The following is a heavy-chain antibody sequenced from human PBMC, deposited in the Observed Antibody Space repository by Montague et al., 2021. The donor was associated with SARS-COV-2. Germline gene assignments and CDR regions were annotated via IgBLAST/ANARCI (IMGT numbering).Heavy chain of an antibody. CDR1: GFTVSTNY. V-gene: IGHV3-53*01. D-gene: IGHD2-15*01. Sequence: SLRLSCAASGFTVSTNYMSWVRQAPGKGLEWISVIYSGGDTYYADSVKGRFTISRDNSKNTLYLQMNSLRAEDTDVYYYARGGGLGNYGMDVWGQGTTVTVSS. J-gene: IGHJ6*02. CDR2: IYSGGDT. CDR3: ARGGGLGNYGMDV.